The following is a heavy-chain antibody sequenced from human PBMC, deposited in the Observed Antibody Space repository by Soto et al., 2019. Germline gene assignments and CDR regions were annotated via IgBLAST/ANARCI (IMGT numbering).Heavy chain of an antibody. CDR3: ARGGAIVAAGTRVYLYIAIDV. V-gene: IGHV1-2*02. CDR2: INPNSGDT. CDR1: GYTFTGYY. D-gene: IGHD1-26*01. J-gene: IGHJ6*02. Sequence: QVQLVQSGTEVKRPGDSVKVSCKASGYTFTGYYVHWVRQAPGQGREWTGWINPNSGDTYLAQRFQGRVTMNTETAEGTAYMERRGLTTDGTAEYYCARGGAIVAAGTRVYLYIAIDVWGQGTTVTVSS.